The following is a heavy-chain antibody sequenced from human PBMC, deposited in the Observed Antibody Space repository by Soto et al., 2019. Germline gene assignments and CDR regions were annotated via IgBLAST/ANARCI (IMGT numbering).Heavy chain of an antibody. CDR2: SYHTVNT. Sequence: PSETLSLTCSVSCVSIGSHFRRWIRQAPGRGPGLVGYSYHTVNTNNNPGLKSRVTISMDTSENQLSLQLSSVTAADTAVYYCARLQYTLVTVLDIWGQGTVVTVS. D-gene: IGHD2-15*01. J-gene: IGHJ3*02. CDR3: ARLQYTLVTVLDI. V-gene: IGHV4-59*11. CDR1: CVSIGSHF.